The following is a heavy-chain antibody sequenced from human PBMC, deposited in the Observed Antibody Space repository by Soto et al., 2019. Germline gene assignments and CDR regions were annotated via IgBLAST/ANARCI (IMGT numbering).Heavy chain of an antibody. CDR1: GFTFRNYW. CDR2: INSDTSDT. Sequence: EVQLAESGGSLVQPGESLGLSCAASGFTFRNYWMHWVRQAPGKGLEWVSRINSDTSDTSYADSVKGRFTVSRDNAKNTLYLQMNSLRVEDTAVYYCVCEERVVANFHLWGQGTLVIVSS. J-gene: IGHJ4*02. CDR3: VCEERVVANFHL. V-gene: IGHV3-74*01. D-gene: IGHD1-26*01.